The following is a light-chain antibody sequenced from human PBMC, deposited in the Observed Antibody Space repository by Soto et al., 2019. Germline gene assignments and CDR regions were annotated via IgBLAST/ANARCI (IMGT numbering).Light chain of an antibody. CDR2: KDT. Sequence: SYKLTQPPSVSVSPGQTARITCSGDALSKQFVYWYQQKPGQAPVMVMQKDTERPSGIPERFSGSSSGTTVTLTISGVQAEDEGDYYCQSADNSGSYVFATGTKLTVL. J-gene: IGLJ1*01. CDR1: ALSKQF. V-gene: IGLV3-25*02. CDR3: QSADNSGSYV.